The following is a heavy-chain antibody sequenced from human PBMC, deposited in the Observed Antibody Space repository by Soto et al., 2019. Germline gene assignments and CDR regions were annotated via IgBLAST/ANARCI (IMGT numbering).Heavy chain of an antibody. Sequence: QVQLVESGGGLVKPGGSLRLSCAASGFTFSDYYMSWIRQAPGKGLEWVSYISSSGTTIYYADSVKGRFTISRDNAKKSLYLQLNSLRAEDTAVYYCARVERGITIFGVVIPPFDYWGQGTLVTVSS. CDR3: ARVERGITIFGVVIPPFDY. CDR2: ISSSGTTI. J-gene: IGHJ4*02. V-gene: IGHV3-11*01. CDR1: GFTFSDYY. D-gene: IGHD3-3*01.